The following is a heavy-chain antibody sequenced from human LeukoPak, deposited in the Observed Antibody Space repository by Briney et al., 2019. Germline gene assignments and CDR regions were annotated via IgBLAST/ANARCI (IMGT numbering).Heavy chain of an antibody. V-gene: IGHV3-23*01. D-gene: IGHD6-19*01. Sequence: GGSLRLSCAASGFTFSSYAMNWVRQAPGKGLEWVSAISGSGSTTYYADSVKGRSTISRDNAKNTLYLQMNSLRAEDTAVYYCARDKEQWLAYSDYWGQGTLVTVSS. CDR1: GFTFSSYA. J-gene: IGHJ4*02. CDR2: ISGSGSTT. CDR3: ARDKEQWLAYSDY.